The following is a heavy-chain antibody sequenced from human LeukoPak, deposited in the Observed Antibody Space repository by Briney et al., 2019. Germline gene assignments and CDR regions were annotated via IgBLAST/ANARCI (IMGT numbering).Heavy chain of an antibody. D-gene: IGHD5-12*01. CDR2: IYYSGRT. J-gene: IGHJ3*02. V-gene: IGHV4-59*01. CDR1: GGSISSYY. Sequence: SETLSLTCTVSGGSISSYYWSWIRQPPGKGLEWIGYIYYSGRTNYNSSLKSRVTISVDTSKNQFSLKLSSVIAADTAVYYCARTYSGYDFDAFDIWGQGTMVTVSS. CDR3: ARTYSGYDFDAFDI.